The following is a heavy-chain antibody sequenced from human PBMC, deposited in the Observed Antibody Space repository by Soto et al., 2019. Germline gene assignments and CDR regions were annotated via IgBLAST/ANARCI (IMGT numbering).Heavy chain of an antibody. Sequence: SETLSLTCTVSGGSISRSTYYWGWIRQPPGKGLEWIGSIYYSGSTYYRPSLKSRVTISVDTSKNQFSLKLSSVTAADTAVYYCARQAPAAISLGWFDPWGQGTLVTVSS. V-gene: IGHV4-39*01. CDR1: GGSISRSTYY. J-gene: IGHJ5*02. CDR3: ARQAPAAISLGWFDP. CDR2: IYYSGST. D-gene: IGHD2-2*02.